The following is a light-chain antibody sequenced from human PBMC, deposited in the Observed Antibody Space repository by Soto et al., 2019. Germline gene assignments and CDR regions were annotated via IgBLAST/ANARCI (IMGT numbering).Light chain of an antibody. V-gene: IGKV1-6*01. CDR2: AAS. Sequence: AIQMTQSPSSLSASVGDRVTITCRASQGIRSELAWYQQKPGKAPNLLIYAASTLQSGVPSRFSGSGSGTDFTLTISSLQPEEFATYYCLHDYNYPRTFGQGTRVEVK. CDR3: LHDYNYPRT. J-gene: IGKJ1*01. CDR1: QGIRSE.